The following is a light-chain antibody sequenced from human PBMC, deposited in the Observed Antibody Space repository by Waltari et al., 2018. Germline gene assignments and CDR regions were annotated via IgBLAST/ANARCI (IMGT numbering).Light chain of an antibody. V-gene: IGLV8-61*01. CDR2: STN. CDR3: VLYMGSGISV. Sequence: QTVVTQEPSFSVSPGGTVTLTCGLNSGSVSTTYYPSWYQQTPGQAPRTLIYSTNTRSSGVPDRFSGSILGNKAALTIMGAQADDESHYYCVLYMGSGISVFGGGTKLTV. CDR1: SGSVSTTYY. J-gene: IGLJ3*02.